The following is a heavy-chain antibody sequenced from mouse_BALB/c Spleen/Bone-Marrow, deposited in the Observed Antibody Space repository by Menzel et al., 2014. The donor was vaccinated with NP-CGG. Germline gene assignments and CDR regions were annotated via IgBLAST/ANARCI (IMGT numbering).Heavy chain of an antibody. CDR1: GYTFTEYT. CDR3: ARDGNYAMDY. D-gene: IGHD2-1*01. J-gene: IGHJ4*01. V-gene: IGHV1-18*01. Sequence: EVKLLESGPELVKPGASVKISCKTSGYTFTEYTMHWVKQSHGKSLEWIGVINPNNGGTTYKQKFKDKATLTVDKSSSTAYMEFRSLTSEDPAVYYCARDGNYAMDYWGQGTSVTVSS. CDR2: INPNNGGT.